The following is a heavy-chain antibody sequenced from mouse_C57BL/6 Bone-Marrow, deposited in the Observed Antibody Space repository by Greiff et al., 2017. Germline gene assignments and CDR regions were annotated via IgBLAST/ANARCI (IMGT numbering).Heavy chain of an antibody. CDR1: GYTFTDYY. V-gene: IGHV1-19*01. Sequence: VQLQQSGPVLVKPGASVKMSCKASGYTFTDYYMNWVKQSHGKSLEWIGVINPYNGGTSYNQKFKGKATLTVDKSSSTAYMELNSLTSEDSAVYYCARNSHYYGSSDFDYWGQGTTLTVSS. J-gene: IGHJ2*01. D-gene: IGHD1-1*01. CDR3: ARNSHYYGSSDFDY. CDR2: INPYNGGT.